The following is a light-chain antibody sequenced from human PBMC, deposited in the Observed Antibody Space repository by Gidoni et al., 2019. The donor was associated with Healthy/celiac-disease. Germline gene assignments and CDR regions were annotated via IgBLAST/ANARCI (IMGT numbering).Light chain of an antibody. J-gene: IGKJ4*01. CDR3: QQYNSHSLT. CDR2: KAS. V-gene: IGKV1-5*03. Sequence: DIQMTQSPSTLSASVGDRVTITCRASQSTSSWLAWYQQKPGKAPKLLIYKASSLESGVPSRFSGSGSGTEFTLTISSLQPDDFATYYCQQYNSHSLTFGGGTKVEIK. CDR1: QSTSSW.